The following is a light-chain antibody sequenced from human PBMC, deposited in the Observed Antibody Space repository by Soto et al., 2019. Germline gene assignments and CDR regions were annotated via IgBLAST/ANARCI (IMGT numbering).Light chain of an antibody. CDR1: QRVSSTY. J-gene: IGKJ1*01. Sequence: EIVLTQSPGTLSLSPGERATLSCSASQRVSSTYLAWYQQKPGQAPRLLIYGASIRATGIPDRFSGSGSGTDFTLTISRLEPEDFAVYYCQQNGSPWTFGQGTKVEIK. CDR3: QQNGSPWT. CDR2: GAS. V-gene: IGKV3-20*01.